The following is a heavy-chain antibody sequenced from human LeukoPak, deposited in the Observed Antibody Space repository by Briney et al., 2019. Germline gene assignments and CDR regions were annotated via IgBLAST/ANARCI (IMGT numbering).Heavy chain of an antibody. CDR1: GFTFSSYA. CDR3: ANGDSSGYYYFNWFDP. Sequence: GASLRPSCAASGFTFSSYAMSWVRQAPGKGLEWVSAISGSGGSTYYADSVKGRFTISRDNSKNTLYLQMNSLRAEDTAVYYCANGDSSGYYYFNWFDPWGQGTLVTVSS. J-gene: IGHJ5*02. V-gene: IGHV3-23*01. D-gene: IGHD3-22*01. CDR2: ISGSGGST.